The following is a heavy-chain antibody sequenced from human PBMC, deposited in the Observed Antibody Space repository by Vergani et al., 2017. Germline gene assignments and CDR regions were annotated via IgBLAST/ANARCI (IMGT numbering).Heavy chain of an antibody. CDR1: GFTFGDYA. CDR3: TRDVTYYDFWSGYLNWFDP. D-gene: IGHD3-3*01. V-gene: IGHV3-49*03. Sequence: EVQLVESGGGLVQPGRSLRLSCTASGFTFGDYAMSWFRQAPGKGLEWVGFIRSKAYGGTTEYAASVKGRFTISRDDSKSIAYLQMNSLKTEDTAVYYCTRDVTYYDFWSGYLNWFDPWGQGTLVTVSS. CDR2: IRSKAYGGTT. J-gene: IGHJ5*02.